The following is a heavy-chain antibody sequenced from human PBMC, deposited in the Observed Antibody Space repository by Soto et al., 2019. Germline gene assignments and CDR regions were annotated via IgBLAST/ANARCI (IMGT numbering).Heavy chain of an antibody. CDR1: GFTVSSNY. CDR2: IYSGGST. Sequence: EVQLVETGGGLIQPGGSLRLSCAASGFTVSSNYMSWVRQAPGKGLAWVSVIYSGGSTYYADSVKGRFTISRDNSKNTLYLQMNSLRAEDTAVYYCARAAYCGGDCYRGVWDYWGQGTLVTVSS. CDR3: ARAAYCGGDCYRGVWDY. D-gene: IGHD2-21*02. J-gene: IGHJ4*02. V-gene: IGHV3-53*02.